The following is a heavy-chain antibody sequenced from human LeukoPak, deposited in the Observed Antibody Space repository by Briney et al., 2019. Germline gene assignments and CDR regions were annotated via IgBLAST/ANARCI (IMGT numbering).Heavy chain of an antibody. CDR3: AREMDGETGYFDY. CDR1: GGSINNYY. Sequence: SETLSLTCTVSGGSINNYYWSWIRQPPGKELEWIGYIYYTGSTNYNPSLNSRVTISLDTSKNQFSLKLSSVTAADTAVYYCAREMDGETGYFDYWGQGTLVTVSS. D-gene: IGHD4-17*01. J-gene: IGHJ4*02. CDR2: IYYTGST. V-gene: IGHV4-59*12.